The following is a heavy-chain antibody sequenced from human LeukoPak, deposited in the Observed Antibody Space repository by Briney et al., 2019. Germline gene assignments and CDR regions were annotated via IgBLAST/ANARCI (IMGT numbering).Heavy chain of an antibody. J-gene: IGHJ4*02. CDR1: GYSFTTYW. V-gene: IGHV5-51*01. D-gene: IGHD6-19*01. CDR3: ATGLKVYYFDS. CDR2: IYPADSDT. Sequence: GESLKISCKGSGYSFTTYWIGWVRQMPGRGLEWMGIIYPADSDTRYSPSFQGQVTISADKSISTAYLQWSSLKASDTAMYYRATGLKVYYFDSWGQGTLVTVSS.